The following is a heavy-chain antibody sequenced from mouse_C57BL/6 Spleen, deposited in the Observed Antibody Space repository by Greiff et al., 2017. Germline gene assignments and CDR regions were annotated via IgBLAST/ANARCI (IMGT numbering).Heavy chain of an antibody. D-gene: IGHD2-1*01. V-gene: IGHV5-4*01. CDR2: ISDGGSYT. CDR3: ARENYPYYFDY. CDR1: GFTFSSYA. Sequence: EVKLVESGGGLVKPGGSLKLSCAASGFTFSSYAMSWVRQTPEKRLEWVATISDGGSYTYYPDNVKGRFTISRDNAKNNLYLQMSHLKSEDTAMYYCARENYPYYFDYWGQGTTLTVSS. J-gene: IGHJ2*01.